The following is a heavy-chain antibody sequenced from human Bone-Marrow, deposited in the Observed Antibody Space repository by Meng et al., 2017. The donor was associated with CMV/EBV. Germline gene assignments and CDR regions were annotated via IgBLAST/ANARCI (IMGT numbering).Heavy chain of an antibody. J-gene: IGHJ6*02. V-gene: IGHV4-34*01. CDR3: ARGSVCIAAAAITFYYYYYGMDV. CDR2: INHSGST. D-gene: IGHD6-13*01. CDR1: GRSFSGYY. Sequence: GSLRLSCAVYGRSFSGYYWSWIRQPPGKGLEWIGEINHSGSTNYNPSLKSRVTISVDTSKNQFSLKLSSVTAADTAVYYCARGSVCIAAAAITFYYYYYGMDVWGQGTTVTVSS.